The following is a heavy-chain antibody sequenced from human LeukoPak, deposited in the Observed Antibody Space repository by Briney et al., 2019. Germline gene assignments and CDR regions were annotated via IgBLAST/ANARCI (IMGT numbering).Heavy chain of an antibody. Sequence: SETLSLTCSVSGGPISSSSYYWGWIRQPPGKGLERIGNMYYSGSTYYNPSLKNRVTIFVDTSKKQFSLKLSSVTAADTAVYYCARNIAVAGRGDYMDVWGKGTTVTISS. D-gene: IGHD6-19*01. V-gene: IGHV4-39*01. J-gene: IGHJ6*03. CDR2: MYYSGST. CDR3: ARNIAVAGRGDYMDV. CDR1: GGPISSSSYY.